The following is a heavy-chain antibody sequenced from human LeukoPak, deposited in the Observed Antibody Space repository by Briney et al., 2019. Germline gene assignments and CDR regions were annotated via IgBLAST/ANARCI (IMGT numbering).Heavy chain of an antibody. CDR3: ARHQQQLLFSWFDP. CDR2: IDPSDSYT. Sequence: GESLKISCQGSGYSFTSYWISWVRQMPGKGLEWMGRIDPSDSYTNFSPSFQGHVTISVDKSISTAYLQWSSLKPSDTAMYYCARHQQQLLFSWFDPWGQGTQVTVSS. CDR1: GYSFTSYW. J-gene: IGHJ5*02. V-gene: IGHV5-10-1*01. D-gene: IGHD6-13*01.